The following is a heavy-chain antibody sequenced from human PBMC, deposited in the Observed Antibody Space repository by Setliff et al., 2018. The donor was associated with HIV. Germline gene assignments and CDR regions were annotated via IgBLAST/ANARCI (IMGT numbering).Heavy chain of an antibody. J-gene: IGHJ3*02. CDR3: ARIPTGGAFDI. Sequence: GASVKVSCKASGDIFTSYYMHWVRRAPGQGPEWMGVINPSGGSTIYAQKFQGRVTMTRDTSTSTVYMQLSTLRSEDTAVYYCARIPTGGAFDIWGQGTVVTVSS. CDR2: INPSGGST. V-gene: IGHV1-46*01. CDR1: GDIFTSYY. D-gene: IGHD7-27*01.